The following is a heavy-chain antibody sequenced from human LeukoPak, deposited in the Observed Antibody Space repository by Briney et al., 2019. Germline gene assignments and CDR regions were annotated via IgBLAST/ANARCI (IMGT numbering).Heavy chain of an antibody. CDR2: MKGDGSEI. Sequence: GGSLRLSCAASGFTFSTYWMTWVRQAPGKGLEWVANMKGDGSEIHYVDSVKGRFTISRDNAKNSLCLQMNSLRAEDTAVYYCARPAYTAAYDLWGQGTMVTVSS. D-gene: IGHD3-16*01. V-gene: IGHV3-7*01. J-gene: IGHJ3*01. CDR3: ARPAYTAAYDL. CDR1: GFTFSTYW.